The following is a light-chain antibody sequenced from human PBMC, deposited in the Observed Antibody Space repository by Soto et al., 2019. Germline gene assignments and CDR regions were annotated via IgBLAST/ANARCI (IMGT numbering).Light chain of an antibody. CDR1: QTVSSW. CDR3: QQYYSYPRT. Sequence: DIQMTQSPSTLSASVGDRVTITCRASQTVSSWLAWYQQKPGKAPKLLIYDVSSLESGVPSRFSGSGSGTEFTLTISSLQPDDFATYYCQQYYSYPRTFGQGTKVEVK. CDR2: DVS. V-gene: IGKV1-5*01. J-gene: IGKJ1*01.